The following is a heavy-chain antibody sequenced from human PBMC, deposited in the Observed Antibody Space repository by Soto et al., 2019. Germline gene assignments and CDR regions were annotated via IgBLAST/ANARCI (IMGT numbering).Heavy chain of an antibody. J-gene: IGHJ4*02. CDR2: IPYDGSNK. CDR1: GFTFSSYA. CDR3: ARDGVERYSDWFPNPRYYFDY. Sequence: QVQLVESGGGVVQPGRSLRLSCAASGFTFSSYAMHWVRQAPGKGLEWVAVIPYDGSNKYYADSVKGRFTISRDNSKNTLYLKMSSRRAEDTAVYYCARDGVERYSDWFPNPRYYFDYWGQGTL. D-gene: IGHD3-9*01. V-gene: IGHV3-30-3*01.